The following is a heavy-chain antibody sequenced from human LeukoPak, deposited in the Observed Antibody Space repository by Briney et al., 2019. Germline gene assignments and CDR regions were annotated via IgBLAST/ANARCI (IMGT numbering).Heavy chain of an antibody. CDR1: GGTFSSYA. D-gene: IGHD1-7*01. CDR3: ARAPIDPSTYNWNYLDYYYYMDV. Sequence: SVKVSCKASGGTFSSYAISWVRQAPGQGLEWMGGIIPIFGTANYAQKFQGRVTITTDESTSTAYMELSSLRSEDTAVYYCARAPIDPSTYNWNYLDYYYYMDVWGKGTTVTVSS. CDR2: IIPIFGTA. J-gene: IGHJ6*03. V-gene: IGHV1-69*05.